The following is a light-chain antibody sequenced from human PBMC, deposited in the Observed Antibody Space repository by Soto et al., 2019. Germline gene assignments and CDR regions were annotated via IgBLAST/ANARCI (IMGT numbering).Light chain of an antibody. CDR2: DAS. CDR3: QQYHRSSIT. CDR1: QSLNND. V-gene: IGKV1-5*01. J-gene: IGKJ5*01. Sequence: DIQMTQSPSTLSASVGDRVTITCRASQSLNNDLAWYQHKPGKAPNLLIYDASTLERGVPSRFSGTGSGTEFTLAINSLQPDDFATYYCQQYHRSSITFGQGTRLEIK.